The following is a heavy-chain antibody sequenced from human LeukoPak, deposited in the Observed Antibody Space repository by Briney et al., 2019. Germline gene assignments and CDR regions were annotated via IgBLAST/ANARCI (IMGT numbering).Heavy chain of an antibody. J-gene: IGHJ4*02. CDR1: VYTFTDYY. Sequence: ASVTVSYTPSVYTFTDYYMHWVRQAPGQGLEWMGWINPNSGGTNYAQKFQGRVTMTRDTSISTAYMELSRLRSDDTAVYDCARGERGSYCDYWGQGTLVTVSS. CDR2: INPNSGGT. D-gene: IGHD1-26*01. CDR3: ARGERGSYCDY. V-gene: IGHV1-2*02.